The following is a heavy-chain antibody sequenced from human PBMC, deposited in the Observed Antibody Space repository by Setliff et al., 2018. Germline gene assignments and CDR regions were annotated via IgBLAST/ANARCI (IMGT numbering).Heavy chain of an antibody. J-gene: IGHJ4*02. V-gene: IGHV1-18*01. D-gene: IGHD3-22*01. CDR3: ARINFYVSSGYYYAPEL. CDR2: INNYNFNT. CDR1: AFTFTDYG. Sequence: ASVKVSCKSSAFTFTDYGITLVRQVPGQGLEWIGWINNYNFNTQYAQKFQGRVTVTTDTSTTTAYMELRSLRADDTAVYYCARINFYVSSGYYYAPELWGQGTTVTSPQ.